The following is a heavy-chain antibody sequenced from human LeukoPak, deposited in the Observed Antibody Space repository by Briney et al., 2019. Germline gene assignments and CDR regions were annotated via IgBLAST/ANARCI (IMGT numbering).Heavy chain of an antibody. CDR2: IKQDGSEK. J-gene: IGHJ6*04. D-gene: IGHD2-2*01. V-gene: IGHV3-7*03. CDR3: ARVDEDIVVVPAAMPFYYYYGMDV. Sequence: GGSLRLSYAASGFTFSSYWMSWVRQAPGKGLEWVANIKQDGSEKYYVDSVKGRFTISRDNAKNSLYLQMNSLRAEDTAVYYCARVDEDIVVVPAAMPFYYYYGMDVWGKGTTVTVSS. CDR1: GFTFSSYW.